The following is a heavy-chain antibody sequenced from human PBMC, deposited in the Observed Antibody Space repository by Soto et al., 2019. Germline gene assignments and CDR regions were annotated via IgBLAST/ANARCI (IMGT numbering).Heavy chain of an antibody. CDR1: GGSISSTTHH. V-gene: IGHV4-39*07. CDR2: VFYTGTT. J-gene: IGHJ5*02. CDR3: ARGGIAVVIGRWRSDP. D-gene: IGHD6-19*01. Sequence: SETLSLTCTVSGGSISSTTHHWVWVRQPPGKGLEWIASVFYTGTTYYTPSLKSRVTISVDTSKNQFSLKLSSVAAADTAVYYCARGGIAVVIGRWRSDPWSQVTPVT.